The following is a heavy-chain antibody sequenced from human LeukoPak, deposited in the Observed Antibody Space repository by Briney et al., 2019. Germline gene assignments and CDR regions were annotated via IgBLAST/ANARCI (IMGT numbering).Heavy chain of an antibody. CDR3: ARHFNMGTSAFDY. CDR1: GGSISGYY. V-gene: IGHV4-59*08. CDR2: IYYSGYT. J-gene: IGHJ4*02. Sequence: SETLSLTCTVSGGSISGYYWSWIRQPPGKGLEWIGYIYYSGYTNYNPSLKSRVTTSVDTSKNQFSLRLRSVTAADTAVYYCARHFNMGTSAFDYWGQGTLVTVSS. D-gene: IGHD7-27*01.